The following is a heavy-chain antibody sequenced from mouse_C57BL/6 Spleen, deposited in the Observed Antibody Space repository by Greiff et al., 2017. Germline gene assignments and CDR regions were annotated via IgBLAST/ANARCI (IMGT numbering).Heavy chain of an antibody. CDR2: IAPSDSYT. CDR3: AREADYYGSSTGYFDV. D-gene: IGHD1-1*01. CDR1: GYTFTSYW. Sequence: QVQLQQPGAELVRPGTSVKLSCKASGYTFTSYWMHWVKQRPGQGLEWIGVIAPSDSYTNYNQKLKGKATLSVDTSSSTAYMQLSSLTSEDSAVYYCAREADYYGSSTGYFDVWGTGTTVTVSS. V-gene: IGHV1-59*01. J-gene: IGHJ1*03.